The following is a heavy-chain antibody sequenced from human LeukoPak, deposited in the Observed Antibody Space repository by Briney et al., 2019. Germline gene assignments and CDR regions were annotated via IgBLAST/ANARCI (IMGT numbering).Heavy chain of an antibody. CDR3: ARVASRYWFDP. Sequence: SETLSLTCTVSGGSISSYYWSWIRQPPGKGLEWIGEINHSGSTNYNPSLKSRVTISVDTSKNQFSLKLSSVTAADTAVYYCARVASRYWFDPWGQGTLVTVSS. J-gene: IGHJ5*02. CDR1: GGSISSYY. CDR2: INHSGST. V-gene: IGHV4-34*01.